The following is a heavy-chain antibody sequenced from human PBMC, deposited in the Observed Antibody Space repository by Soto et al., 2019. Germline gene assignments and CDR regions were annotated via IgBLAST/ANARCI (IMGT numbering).Heavy chain of an antibody. V-gene: IGHV3-23*01. Sequence: EVQVLESGGGLVQPGGSLRLSCAASGFTFSSNAMSWVRQAPGRGLEWVSCITNSGGDTYYADSVKGRFTISRDNSKDTLFLQMNSLRVEDTAVYYCAKAGRLVINWFDAWGQGTLVTVSS. CDR2: ITNSGGDT. CDR1: GFTFSSNA. J-gene: IGHJ5*02. D-gene: IGHD2-21*01. CDR3: AKAGRLVINWFDA.